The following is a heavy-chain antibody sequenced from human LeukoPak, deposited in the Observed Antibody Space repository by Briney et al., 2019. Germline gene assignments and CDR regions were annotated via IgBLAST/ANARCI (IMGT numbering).Heavy chain of an antibody. CDR1: GFTFSSYA. J-gene: IGHJ4*02. D-gene: IGHD5-18*01. V-gene: IGHV3-30-3*02. Sequence: PGGSLRLSCAASGFTFSSYAMHWVRQAPGKGLEWVAVISYDGSNKYCADSVKGRITISRDNAKNTLYLQMNSLRAEDTAVYYCSKIRQLWIFDYWGQGTLVTVSS. CDR2: ISYDGSNK. CDR3: SKIRQLWIFDY.